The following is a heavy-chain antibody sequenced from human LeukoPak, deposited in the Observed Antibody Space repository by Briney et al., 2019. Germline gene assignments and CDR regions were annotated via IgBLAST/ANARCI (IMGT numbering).Heavy chain of an antibody. D-gene: IGHD3-10*01. CDR2: ISSTGSN. Sequence: PSETLSLTRTVSGDSISNNYWNWIRQPPGKGLEWIGYISSTGSNDYNPSLKSRVTISVDTSRNLFSLRLTSVTAADTAVYYCGRHFTGTSGNYYTDSWGQGTLVTVSS. CDR3: GRHFTGTSGNYYTDS. J-gene: IGHJ5*01. V-gene: IGHV4-59*08. CDR1: GDSISNNY.